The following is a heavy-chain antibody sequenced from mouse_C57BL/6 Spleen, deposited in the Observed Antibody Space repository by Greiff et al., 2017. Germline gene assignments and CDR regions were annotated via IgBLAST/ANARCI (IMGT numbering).Heavy chain of an antibody. CDR1: GYTFTSYW. CDR2: IDPSDSYT. V-gene: IGHV1-69*01. D-gene: IGHD3-1*01. Sequence: VQVVESGAELVMPGASVKLSCKASGYTFTSYWMHWVKQRPGQGLEWIGEIDPSDSYTNYNQKFKGKSTLTVDKSSSTAYMQLSSLTSEDSAVYYCARMGYSGAMDYWGQGTSVTVSS. J-gene: IGHJ4*01. CDR3: ARMGYSGAMDY.